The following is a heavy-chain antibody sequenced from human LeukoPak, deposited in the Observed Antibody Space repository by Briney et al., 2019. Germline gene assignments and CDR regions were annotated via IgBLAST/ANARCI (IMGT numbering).Heavy chain of an antibody. CDR3: ARYCSSTSCPEFDI. D-gene: IGHD2-2*01. Sequence: ASVKVSCKASGYTFTSYDINWVRQATGQGLEWMGWMNPNSGNTGYAQKFQGGVTITRNTSISTAYMELSSLRSEDTAVYYCARYCSSTSCPEFDIWGQGTMVTVPS. V-gene: IGHV1-8*03. CDR2: MNPNSGNT. CDR1: GYTFTSYD. J-gene: IGHJ3*02.